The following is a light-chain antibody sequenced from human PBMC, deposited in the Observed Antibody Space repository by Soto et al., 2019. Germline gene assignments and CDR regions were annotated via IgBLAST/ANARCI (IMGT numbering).Light chain of an antibody. J-gene: IGLJ1*01. V-gene: IGLV2-14*01. CDR2: EVS. CDR1: STDIGAYIY. CDR3: SSYSTGGSGVYV. Sequence: LTQPASVSGSPGQSITISCTGTSTDIGAYIYVSWYQHHPGKAPKLLIYEVSHRPSGISNRFSGSKSGNTASLTISGLQAEDEAHYYCSSYSTGGSGVYVFGSGTKVTVL.